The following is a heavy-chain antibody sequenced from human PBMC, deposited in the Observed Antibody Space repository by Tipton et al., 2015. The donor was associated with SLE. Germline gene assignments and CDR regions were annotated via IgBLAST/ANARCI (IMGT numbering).Heavy chain of an antibody. CDR2: ISYSGGT. CDR3: ARTAGRSVKLWYFDL. J-gene: IGHJ2*01. CDR1: GASIGSGAIY. D-gene: IGHD5-18*01. V-gene: IGHV4-31*03. Sequence: TLSLTCSASGASIGSGAIYWSWFRHHPGKGLEWIGYISYSGGTYYNPTLKSRVTTSIDTSKNQFSLKLSSVTDVDTAVYYCARTAGRSVKLWYFDLWGRGTLVTVSS.